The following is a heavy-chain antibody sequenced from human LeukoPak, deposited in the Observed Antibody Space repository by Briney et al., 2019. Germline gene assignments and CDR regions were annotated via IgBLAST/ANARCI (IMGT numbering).Heavy chain of an antibody. D-gene: IGHD3-10*01. CDR1: GGTFSSYA. Sequence: SVKVSCKASGGTFSSYAISWVRQAPGQGLEWMGGIIPIFGTANYAQKFQGRVTITADKSTSTAYMELSSLRSEDTAVYYCARDLSELNNYGSGSYNGFDYWGQGTLVTVSS. V-gene: IGHV1-69*06. CDR2: IIPIFGTA. CDR3: ARDLSELNNYGSGSYNGFDY. J-gene: IGHJ4*02.